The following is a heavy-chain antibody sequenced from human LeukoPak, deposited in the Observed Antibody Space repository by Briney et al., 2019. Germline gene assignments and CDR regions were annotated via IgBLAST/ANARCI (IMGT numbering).Heavy chain of an antibody. CDR1: GFTFSNYA. Sequence: PGGSLRLSCAVSGFTFSNYAIHWVRQAPGKGLEWVAFISYDGSIKYYADSVKGRFPISRDNSQNTLDLQMNSLRAEDTAVYYCARDLSERYSTDYWGQGTLVTVSS. CDR2: ISYDGSIK. V-gene: IGHV3-30-3*01. CDR3: ARDLSERYSTDY. J-gene: IGHJ4*02. D-gene: IGHD1-26*01.